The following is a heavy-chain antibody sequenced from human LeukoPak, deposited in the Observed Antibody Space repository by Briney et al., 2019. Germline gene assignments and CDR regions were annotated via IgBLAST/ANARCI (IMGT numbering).Heavy chain of an antibody. D-gene: IGHD3-22*01. Sequence: AGRSLSLSCAPAGFTFSSYSMNWVRQDARKWLEWVSYISRSSSTIYYADSVKGRFSISRDNTKNSLYLQMNSLRDEDTAVYYCARVWVYDSSDLDAFDIWGQGTMVTVSS. CDR3: ARVWVYDSSDLDAFDI. CDR2: ISRSSSTI. V-gene: IGHV3-48*02. CDR1: GFTFSSYS. J-gene: IGHJ3*02.